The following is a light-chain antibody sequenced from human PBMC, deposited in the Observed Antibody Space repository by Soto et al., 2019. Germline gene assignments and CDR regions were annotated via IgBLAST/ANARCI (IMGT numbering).Light chain of an antibody. V-gene: IGKV1-5*03. CDR2: KAS. J-gene: IGKJ1*01. Sequence: DIQMTQSPSSLSASVGDRVAITCRASQSISIYLNWYQQKPGKAPKLLIYKASTLKSGVPSRFSGSGSGTEFTLTISSLQPDDFATYYCQHYNSYSEAFGQGTKVDIK. CDR1: QSISIY. CDR3: QHYNSYSEA.